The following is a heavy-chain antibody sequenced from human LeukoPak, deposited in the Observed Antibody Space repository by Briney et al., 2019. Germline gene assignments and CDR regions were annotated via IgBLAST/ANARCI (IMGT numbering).Heavy chain of an antibody. CDR3: ASRYCNGGGCSNLLDFFDY. Sequence: ASAKVSCKASGYTFTGYYIHWVRQAPGQVLGWMGWINPNSGRTNYAQKFQGRVTMTRDTSISTAYMELSSLRSDDTAVYYCASRYCNGGGCSNLLDFFDYWGQGALVTVSS. D-gene: IGHD2-15*01. CDR1: GYTFTGYY. V-gene: IGHV1-2*02. CDR2: INPNSGRT. J-gene: IGHJ4*02.